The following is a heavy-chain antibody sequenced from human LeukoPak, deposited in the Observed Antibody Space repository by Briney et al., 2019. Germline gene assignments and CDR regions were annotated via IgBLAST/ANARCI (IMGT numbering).Heavy chain of an antibody. D-gene: IGHD1-26*01. CDR3: AKSSGSYPKSWFDP. V-gene: IGHV3-48*03. J-gene: IGHJ5*02. CDR2: ISSSGSTI. CDR1: GFTFSSYE. Sequence: GGSLRLSCAASGFTFSSYEMNWVRQAPGKGLEWVSYISSSGSTIYYADSVKGRFTISRDNSKNTLYLQTNSLRAEDTAVYYCAKSSGSYPKSWFDPWGQGTLVTVSS.